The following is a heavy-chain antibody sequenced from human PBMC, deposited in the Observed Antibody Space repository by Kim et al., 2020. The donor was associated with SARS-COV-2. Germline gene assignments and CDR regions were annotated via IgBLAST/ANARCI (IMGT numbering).Heavy chain of an antibody. CDR1: GFTFSSYE. V-gene: IGHV3-48*03. Sequence: GGSLRLSCAASGFTFSSYEMNWVRQAPGKGLERVPYISSSGRPIYYADPVKGRFTISRDNAKNPRYLQMTSLRAEDTAVYYFAREKGISRTGFTSYYYYG. CDR3: AREKGISRTGFTSYYYYG. CDR2: ISSSGRPI. J-gene: IGHJ6*01. D-gene: IGHD3-3*02.